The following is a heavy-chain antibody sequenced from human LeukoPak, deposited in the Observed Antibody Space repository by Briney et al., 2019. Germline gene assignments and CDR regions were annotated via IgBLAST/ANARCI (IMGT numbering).Heavy chain of an antibody. J-gene: IGHJ6*03. V-gene: IGHV1-2*02. CDR3: ARAIYSSSRYYMDV. Sequence: GASVKVSCKASGYTFTSYGISWVRQAPGQGLEWMGWINPNSGGTNYAQKFQGRVTMTRDASISTAYMELSRLRSDDTAVYYCARAIYSSSRYYMDVWGKGTTVTVSS. CDR1: GYTFTSYG. CDR2: INPNSGGT. D-gene: IGHD6-13*01.